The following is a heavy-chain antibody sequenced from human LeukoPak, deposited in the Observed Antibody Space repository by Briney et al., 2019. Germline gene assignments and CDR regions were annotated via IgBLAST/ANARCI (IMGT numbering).Heavy chain of an antibody. CDR1: GYTFLSYG. V-gene: IGHV1-18*01. CDR2: ISVYIGDT. CDR3: ASGTYSGSYSFDY. J-gene: IGHJ4*02. Sequence: ASVKVSCKASGYTFLSYGISWVRQAPGQGLEWMGWISVYIGDTNYAQKLQGRVTMTTDTSTSTAYMELRSLRSDDTAVYYCASGTYSGSYSFDYWGQGTLVTVSS. D-gene: IGHD1-26*01.